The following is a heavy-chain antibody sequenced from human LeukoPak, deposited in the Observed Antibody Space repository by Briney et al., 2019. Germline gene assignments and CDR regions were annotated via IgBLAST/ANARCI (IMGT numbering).Heavy chain of an antibody. CDR2: IKQDGSEK. CDR1: GFTFSSYW. V-gene: IGHV3-7*01. CDR3: ARDGQKGTYYDFWSGYFRYMDV. D-gene: IGHD3-3*01. J-gene: IGHJ6*03. Sequence: SGGSLRLSCAAYGFTFSSYWMSWVRQAPGKGLEWVANIKQDGSEKYYVDSVKGRFTISRDNAKNSLYLQMNSLRAEDTAVYYCARDGQKGTYYDFWSGYFRYMDVWGKGTTVTVSS.